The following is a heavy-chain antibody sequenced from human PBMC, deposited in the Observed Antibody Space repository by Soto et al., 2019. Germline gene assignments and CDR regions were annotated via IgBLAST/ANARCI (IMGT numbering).Heavy chain of an antibody. V-gene: IGHV3-23*01. D-gene: IGHD3-16*01. Sequence: EVQLLESGGGLARPGGSLRLSSVASGFIFSDYAMTWIRQAPGKGLEWVATISASGGNIEYTDSLKGRFTISRDNSKKTVYLQINGLTADDTDVHYCAKVAGGLGYFDLWGRGTLVTVSS. CDR1: GFIFSDYA. CDR3: AKVAGGLGYFDL. CDR2: ISASGGNI. J-gene: IGHJ2*01.